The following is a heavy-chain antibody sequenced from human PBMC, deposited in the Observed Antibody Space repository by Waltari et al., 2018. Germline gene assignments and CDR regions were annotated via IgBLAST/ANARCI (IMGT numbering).Heavy chain of an antibody. Sequence: QVQLVQSGAEVKKPGASVKVSCRVSGYPLPELAMHWVRQAPGKGLEWMGGFDPEDGETIYAQKFQGRVTMTEDTSTDTAYMELSSLRSEDTAVYYCATDLYCSSTSCLSWGQGTLVTVSS. D-gene: IGHD2-2*01. CDR2: FDPEDGET. J-gene: IGHJ4*02. CDR1: GYPLPELA. CDR3: ATDLYCSSTSCLS. V-gene: IGHV1-24*01.